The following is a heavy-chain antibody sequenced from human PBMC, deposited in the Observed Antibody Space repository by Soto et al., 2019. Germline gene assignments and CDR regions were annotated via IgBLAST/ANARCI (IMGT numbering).Heavy chain of an antibody. CDR2: INPSGGST. CDR1: GYTFTSYY. CDR3: AEEYCSSTSCYKSGWFDP. D-gene: IGHD2-2*02. J-gene: IGHJ5*02. Sequence: ASVKVSCKASGYTFTSYYMHWVRQAPGQGLEWMGIINPSGGSTSYAQKFQGRVTMTRDTSTSTVYMELSSLRSEDTAVYYCAEEYCSSTSCYKSGWFDPWGQGTPVTVSS. V-gene: IGHV1-46*01.